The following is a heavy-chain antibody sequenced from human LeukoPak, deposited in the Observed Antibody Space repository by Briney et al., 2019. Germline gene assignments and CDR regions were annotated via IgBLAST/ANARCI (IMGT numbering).Heavy chain of an antibody. CDR3: ASPGPVTTDPRDFQH. Sequence: GSLRLSCAASGFTFSDYYMSWIRQAPGKGLEWVSYISSSSSYTNYADSVKGRFTISRDNAKNSLYLQMNSLRAEDTAVYYCASPGPVTTDPRDFQHWGQGTLVTVSS. D-gene: IGHD4-17*01. V-gene: IGHV3-11*03. J-gene: IGHJ1*01. CDR2: ISSSSSYT. CDR1: GFTFSDYY.